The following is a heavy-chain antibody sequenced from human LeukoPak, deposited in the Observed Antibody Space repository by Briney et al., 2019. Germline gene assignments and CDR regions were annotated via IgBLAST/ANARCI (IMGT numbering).Heavy chain of an antibody. CDR1: GGSISSYY. CDR2: IYTSGST. Sequence: SETLSLTCTVSGGSISSYYWSWIRQPAGKGLEWIGRIYTSGSTNYNPSLKSQVTMSVDTSKNQFSLKLSSVTAADTAVYYCARSPYFRYDYYYYMDVWGKGTTVTVSS. D-gene: IGHD2-8*01. CDR3: ARSPYFRYDYYYYMDV. V-gene: IGHV4-4*07. J-gene: IGHJ6*03.